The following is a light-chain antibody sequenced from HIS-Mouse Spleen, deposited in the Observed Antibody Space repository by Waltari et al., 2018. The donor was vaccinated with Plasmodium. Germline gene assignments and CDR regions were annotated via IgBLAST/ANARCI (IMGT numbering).Light chain of an antibody. J-gene: IGLJ2*01. Sequence: QSALTQPASVSGSPGQSITISCTGTSSDVGSYNLFSWYQQPPGKAPKLMIYEGSTRPSGVSNRFSGSKSGNTASLTISGLQAEDEADYYCCSYAGSSTLVFGGGTKLTVL. CDR2: EGS. CDR3: CSYAGSSTLV. V-gene: IGLV2-23*01. CDR1: SSDVGSYNL.